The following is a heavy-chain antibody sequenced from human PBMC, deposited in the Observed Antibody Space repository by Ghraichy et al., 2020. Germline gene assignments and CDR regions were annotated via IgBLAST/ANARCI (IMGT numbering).Heavy chain of an antibody. V-gene: IGHV1-2*02. CDR3: ARDGGCSGGSCYSAYYYYYGMDV. CDR1: GYTFTGYY. CDR2: INPNGGGT. Sequence: ASVKVSCKASGYTFTGYYMHWVRQAPGQGLEWMGWINPNGGGTNYAQKFQGRVTMTRDTSISTAYMELSRLRSDDTAVYYCARDGGCSGGSCYSAYYYYYGMDVWGQGTTVTVSS. J-gene: IGHJ6*02. D-gene: IGHD2-15*01.